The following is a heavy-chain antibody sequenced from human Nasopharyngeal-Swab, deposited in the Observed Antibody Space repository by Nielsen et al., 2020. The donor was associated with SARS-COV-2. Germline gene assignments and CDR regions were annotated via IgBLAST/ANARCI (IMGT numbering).Heavy chain of an antibody. CDR1: GYTFSSYW. V-gene: IGHV5-51*01. CDR3: ARVNSFDYGDYERGWFDP. D-gene: IGHD4-17*01. J-gene: IGHJ5*02. Sequence: GESLKISCKGSGYTFSSYWIGWVRQMPGKGLEWMGIIYPRDSDTKYSPSFQGQVTLSADKSINTAYLQWSSLKASDTAMYYCARVNSFDYGDYERGWFDPWGQGTLVTASS. CDR2: IYPRDSDT.